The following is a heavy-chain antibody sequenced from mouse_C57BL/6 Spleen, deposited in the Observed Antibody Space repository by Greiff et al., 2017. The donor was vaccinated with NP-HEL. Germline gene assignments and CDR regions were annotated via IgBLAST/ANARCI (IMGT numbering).Heavy chain of an antibody. CDR3: TVYAPTKGLGY. V-gene: IGHV6-3*01. D-gene: IGHD2-3*01. J-gene: IGHJ2*01. CDR2: IRLKSDNYAT. CDR1: GFTFSNYW. Sequence: EVKLMESGGGLVQPGGSMKLSCVASGFTFSNYWMNWVRQSPEKGLEWVAQIRLKSDNYATHYAESVKGRFTISRDDSKSSVYLQMNNLRAEDTGIYYCTVYAPTKGLGYWGQGTTLTVSS.